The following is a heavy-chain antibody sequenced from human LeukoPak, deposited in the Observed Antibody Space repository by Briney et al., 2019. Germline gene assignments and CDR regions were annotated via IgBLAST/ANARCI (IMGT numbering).Heavy chain of an antibody. CDR1: GFTFSSYA. J-gene: IGHJ4*02. D-gene: IGHD2-2*01. Sequence: GGSLRLSCSASGFTFSSYAMHWVRQAPGKGLEYASAISSNGGSTYYADSVKGRFTISRDNSKNTLHLQMSSLRAEDTAVYYCVKDEYCSSTSCYARFDYWGQGTLVTVSS. CDR2: ISSNGGST. V-gene: IGHV3-64D*06. CDR3: VKDEYCSSTSCYARFDY.